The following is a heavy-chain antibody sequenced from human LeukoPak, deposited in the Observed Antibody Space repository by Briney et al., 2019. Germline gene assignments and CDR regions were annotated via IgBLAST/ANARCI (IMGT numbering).Heavy chain of an antibody. CDR3: ARGSRGSGSSNLDY. CDR1: GYTFASYD. J-gene: IGHJ4*02. Sequence: ASVKVSCKASGYTFASYDINWLRQATGQGLEWMGWMNPNSGNTGYARKFQGRVTMARNTSISTAYMELSSLRSEDTAVYYCARGSRGSGSSNLDYWGQGTLVTVSS. V-gene: IGHV1-8*01. D-gene: IGHD1-26*01. CDR2: MNPNSGNT.